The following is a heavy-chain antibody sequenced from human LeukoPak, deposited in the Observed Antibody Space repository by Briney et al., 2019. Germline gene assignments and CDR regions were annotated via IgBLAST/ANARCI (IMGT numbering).Heavy chain of an antibody. D-gene: IGHD6-6*01. J-gene: IGHJ6*03. Sequence: GASVKVSCKASGYTFTSYGISWVRQAPGQGLEWMGWISAYNGNTNYAQKLQGRVTMTTDTSTSTAYMELRSLRSDDTAVYYCARCKAARRGYYYYYMDVWGKGTTVTVSS. CDR2: ISAYNGNT. CDR1: GYTFTSYG. V-gene: IGHV1-18*01. CDR3: ARCKAARRGYYYYYMDV.